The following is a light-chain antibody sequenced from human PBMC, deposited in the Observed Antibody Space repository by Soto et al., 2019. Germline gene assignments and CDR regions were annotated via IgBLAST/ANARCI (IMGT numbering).Light chain of an antibody. J-gene: IGKJ1*01. CDR1: QSISSGY. Sequence: EIVLTQSPGTLSLSPGERATLSCRASQSISSGYLAWYQQKPGQAPRLLIYGASSRATGIPDRFSGSGSETDFTLTSSRLEPEDFAVYYCQRYGTSLTWTFGQGTKVEIK. V-gene: IGKV3-20*01. CDR2: GAS. CDR3: QRYGTSLTWT.